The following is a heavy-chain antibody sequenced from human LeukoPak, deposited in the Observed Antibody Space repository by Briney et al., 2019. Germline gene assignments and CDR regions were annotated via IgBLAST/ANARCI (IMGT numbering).Heavy chain of an antibody. Sequence: SQTLSLTCAISGDSVSSNSAAWNWIRQSPSRGLEWLGRTYYRSKWYNDYAVSVKSRITINPDTSKNQFSLQLNSVTPEDTAVYYCARESDEGDYAPNWFDPWGQGTLVTVSS. CDR3: ARESDEGDYAPNWFDP. D-gene: IGHD4-17*01. V-gene: IGHV6-1*01. CDR2: TYYRSKWYN. J-gene: IGHJ5*02. CDR1: GDSVSSNSAA.